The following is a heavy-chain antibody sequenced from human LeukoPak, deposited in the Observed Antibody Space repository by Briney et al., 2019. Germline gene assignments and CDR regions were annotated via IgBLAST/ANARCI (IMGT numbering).Heavy chain of an antibody. V-gene: IGHV1-2*02. CDR2: INTHSHAT. Sequence: ASVKVSCKASGNTFAGYYVHWVRQAPGQGLEWMGWINTHSHATNYAQNFQGRVTMTTDTSVTTAYMDLDRLTSDDAAVYYCATSVRYSDWSFFRLAYWGQGTQVTVSS. J-gene: IGHJ4*02. CDR3: ATSVRYSDWSFFRLAY. CDR1: GNTFAGYY. D-gene: IGHD3-9*01.